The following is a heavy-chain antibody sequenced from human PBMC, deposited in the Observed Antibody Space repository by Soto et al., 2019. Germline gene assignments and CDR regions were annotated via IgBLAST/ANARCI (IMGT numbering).Heavy chain of an antibody. CDR2: ISGSGGST. D-gene: IGHD6-19*01. CDR1: GFTFSSYA. J-gene: IGHJ6*02. V-gene: IGHV3-23*01. CDR3: AKEIAVAGPGVDYYYYGMDV. Sequence: GGSLRLSCAASGFTFSSYAMSWVRQAPGKGLEWVSAISGSGGSTYYADSVKGRFTISRDNSKNTLYLQMNSLRAEDTAVYYCAKEIAVAGPGVDYYYYGMDVWGQGTTVTVSS.